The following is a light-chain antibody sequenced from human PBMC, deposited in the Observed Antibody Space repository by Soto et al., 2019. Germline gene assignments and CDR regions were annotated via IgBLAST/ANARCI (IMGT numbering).Light chain of an antibody. V-gene: IGLV1-44*01. CDR3: AVWDDSLSGMV. Sequence: QSVLTQPPSASGTPGQRVTISCSGSSSNIETNTVDWYQHLPGTAPKVLIFNNNQRPSGVPDRFAGSKSGTSASLAISGLQSEDEADYYCAVWDDSLSGMVFGGGTKVTV. CDR2: NNN. J-gene: IGLJ2*01. CDR1: SSNIETNT.